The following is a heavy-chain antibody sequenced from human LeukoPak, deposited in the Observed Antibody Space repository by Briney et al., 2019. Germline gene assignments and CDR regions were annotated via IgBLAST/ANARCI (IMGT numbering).Heavy chain of an antibody. CDR2: IYSSGAT. J-gene: IGHJ6*03. D-gene: IGHD3-9*01. V-gene: IGHV4-59*01. Sequence: SETLSHTCAVSGDSISRYYWSWIRQPPGKGLEYIGYIYSSGATNYSPSLASRVTISLDTSKNHFSLELSAVTAADTAVYYCARGRDDLLRYFYLDVWGKGTTVTVSS. CDR1: GDSISRYY. CDR3: ARGRDDLLRYFYLDV.